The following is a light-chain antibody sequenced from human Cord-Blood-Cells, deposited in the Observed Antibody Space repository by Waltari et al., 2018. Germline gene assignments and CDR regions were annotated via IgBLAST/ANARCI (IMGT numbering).Light chain of an antibody. CDR1: SSDVGGYNY. Sequence: QSALTQPASVSGSPGQSITISCTGTSSDVGGYNYVSWYQQHPGKAPKLMIYDVSNRPSGVSNRFSGSKSGNTASLTISVLQADDEADYYCSSYTSSSTPYVFGTGTKVTVL. CDR3: SSYTSSSTPYV. J-gene: IGLJ1*01. V-gene: IGLV2-14*01. CDR2: DVS.